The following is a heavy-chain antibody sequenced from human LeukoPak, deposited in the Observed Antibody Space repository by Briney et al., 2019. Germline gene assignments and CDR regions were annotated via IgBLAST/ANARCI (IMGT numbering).Heavy chain of an antibody. CDR1: SGSINSYY. V-gene: IGHV4-59*01. J-gene: IGHJ4*02. CDR2: IYYSGST. Sequence: PSETLSLTCTVSSGSINSYYWSWIRQPPGKGLEWIGYIYYSGSTNYNPSLKSRVTISLDTSKNQFSLKLSSVTAADTAVYYCARLVGARSQADYWGQGTLVTVSS. D-gene: IGHD1-26*01. CDR3: ARLVGARSQADY.